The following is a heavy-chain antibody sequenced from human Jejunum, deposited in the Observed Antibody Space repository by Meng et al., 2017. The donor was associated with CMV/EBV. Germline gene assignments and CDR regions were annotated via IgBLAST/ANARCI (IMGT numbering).Heavy chain of an antibody. V-gene: IGHV1-2*02. CDR1: YY. D-gene: IGHD2-15*01. CDR3: AREGDIVFPSTIISYHYAMDV. CDR2: INPDSGAT. J-gene: IGHJ6*02. Sequence: YYIQGVRRVPGEGLEWMGWINPDSGATSYAQKVRGRVTMFRDTSTKTAYMELSRLRPDDTAVYFCAREGDIVFPSTIISYHYAMDVWGQGTTVTVSS.